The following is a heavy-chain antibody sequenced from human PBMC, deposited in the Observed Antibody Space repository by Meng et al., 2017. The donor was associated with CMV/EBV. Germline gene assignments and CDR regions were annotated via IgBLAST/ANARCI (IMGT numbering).Heavy chain of an antibody. V-gene: IGHV3-9*01. CDR3: ARQYYDILTGYYNVIGVFDY. J-gene: IGHJ4*02. CDR1: GFTFDDYA. CDR2: ISWNSGSI. Sequence: SLKISCAASGFTFDDYAMHWVRQAPGKGLEWVSGISWNSGSIGYADSVKGRFTISRDNAKNSLYLQMNSLRAEDTAVYYCARQYYDILTGYYNVIGVFDYWGQGTLVTVSS. D-gene: IGHD3-9*01.